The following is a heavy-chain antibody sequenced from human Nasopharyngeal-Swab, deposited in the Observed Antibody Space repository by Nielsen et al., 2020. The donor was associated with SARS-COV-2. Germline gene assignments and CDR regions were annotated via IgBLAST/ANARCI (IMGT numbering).Heavy chain of an antibody. CDR3: ARGAVGTIFGVVTNHNWFDP. CDR2: LYYSGST. J-gene: IGHJ5*02. D-gene: IGHD3-3*01. V-gene: IGHV4-59*13. CDR1: GGSISSYY. Sequence: SETLSLTCTVSGGSISSYYWSWIRQPPGKGLEWIGYLYYSGSTNYNPSLKSRVTISVDTSKNQFSLKLSSVTAADTAVYYCARGAVGTIFGVVTNHNWFDPWGQGTLVTVSS.